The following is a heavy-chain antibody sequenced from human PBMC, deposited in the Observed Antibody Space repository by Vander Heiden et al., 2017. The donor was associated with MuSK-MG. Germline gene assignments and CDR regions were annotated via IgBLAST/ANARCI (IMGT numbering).Heavy chain of an antibody. CDR2: ISYDGSNK. J-gene: IGHJ4*02. CDR3: AKGSDYCSSGSCYLDY. V-gene: IGHV3-30*18. D-gene: IGHD2-15*01. CDR1: GFTFSNYA. Sequence: QVQLVESGGGVVQPGRSLRLSCTASGFTFSNYAMHWVRQAPGKGLQWVAVISYDGSNKYYADSVNGRFTISRDNSKNRMYLQMNSLRAEDTAVYYCAKGSDYCSSGSCYLDYWGEGTLVTVSS.